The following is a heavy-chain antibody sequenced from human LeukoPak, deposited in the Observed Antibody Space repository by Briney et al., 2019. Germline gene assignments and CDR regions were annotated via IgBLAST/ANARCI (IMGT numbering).Heavy chain of an antibody. CDR2: INHSGST. Sequence: SETLSLTCAAYGGSFSGYYWSWIRQPPGKGLEWIGEINHSGSTNYNPSLKSRVTISVDTSKNQFSLKLSSVTAADTAVYYCARGLDWGIDYWGQGTLVTVSS. J-gene: IGHJ4*02. CDR3: ARGLDWGIDY. D-gene: IGHD7-27*01. CDR1: GGSFSGYY. V-gene: IGHV4-34*01.